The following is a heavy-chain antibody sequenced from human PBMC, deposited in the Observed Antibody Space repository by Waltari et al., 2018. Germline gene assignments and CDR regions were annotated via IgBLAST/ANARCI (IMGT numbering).Heavy chain of an antibody. D-gene: IGHD5-12*01. CDR3: ARSRWVRFPPYFSYYVDV. CDR1: GGSFSPYY. CDR2: INHSGST. J-gene: IGHJ6*03. Sequence: QVQLQQWGAGLVKPSETLSLTCDVDGGSFSPYYLTWIRQPPGKGLEWIGEINHSGSTYYNPSLKGRVTFSIDTSKNQFSLTLSSVTAADTAVYYCARSRWVRFPPYFSYYVDVWGKGTSVTVSS. V-gene: IGHV4-34*02.